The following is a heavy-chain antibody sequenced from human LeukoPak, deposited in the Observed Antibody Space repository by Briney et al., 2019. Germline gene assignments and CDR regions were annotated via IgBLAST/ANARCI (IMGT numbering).Heavy chain of an antibody. CDR1: GITFRKFA. D-gene: IGHD3-10*01. J-gene: IGHJ4*02. Sequence: GGSLRLSCAASGITFRKFAMNWVRQAPGMGLEWVSAISGSGDSTYYADSVRGRFTISRDNSKNTLHLQMDRLRAEDTAIYYGAKDHWFEFDYWGQGTRVTVSS. CDR2: ISGSGDST. V-gene: IGHV3-23*01. CDR3: AKDHWFEFDY.